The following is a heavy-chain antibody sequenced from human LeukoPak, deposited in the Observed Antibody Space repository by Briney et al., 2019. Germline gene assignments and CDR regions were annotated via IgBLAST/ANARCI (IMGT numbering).Heavy chain of an antibody. CDR1: GFTFNKYA. V-gene: IGHV3-23*01. Sequence: PGGSLRLSCTASGFTFNKYAMTWVRQAPGKGLEWVSAITGSGDDTYHADSVKGRFTISRGNSKNTLYLQMNSLRAGDTAVYYCAKGSRSSRPYYFDFWGQEILVTVSS. J-gene: IGHJ4*02. CDR3: AKGSRSSRPYYFDF. D-gene: IGHD3-10*01. CDR2: ITGSGDDT.